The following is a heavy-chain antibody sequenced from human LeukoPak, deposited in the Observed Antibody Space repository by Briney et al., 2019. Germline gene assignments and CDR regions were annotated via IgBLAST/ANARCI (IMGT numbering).Heavy chain of an antibody. D-gene: IGHD5-12*01. Sequence: GGSLRLSCAASGFTFSSYAMSWIRQAPGKGLEWVAYINSRGDTIYYADSMKGRFTISRDNAKNSLDLQMNSLRAEDTAVYFCARDQDSAYNYLWYFDLWGRGTLVTVSS. CDR1: GFTFSSYA. J-gene: IGHJ2*01. CDR2: INSRGDTI. CDR3: ARDQDSAYNYLWYFDL. V-gene: IGHV3-11*01.